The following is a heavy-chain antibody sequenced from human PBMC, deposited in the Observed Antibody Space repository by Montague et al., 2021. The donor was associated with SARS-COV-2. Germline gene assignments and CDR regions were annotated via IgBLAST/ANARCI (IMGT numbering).Heavy chain of an antibody. CDR3: ARPVSYYDILSSSTNWFDP. D-gene: IGHD3-9*01. V-gene: IGHV4-39*01. Sequence: SETLSLTCTVSGGSISSSSYYWGWIRQPPGKGLEWIGSIYYSGSTXYNPSLKSRVTISVDTSKNQFSLKLSSVTAADTAVYYCARPVSYYDILSSSTNWFDPGGQGTLVTVSS. CDR2: IYYSGST. J-gene: IGHJ5*02. CDR1: GGSISSSSYY.